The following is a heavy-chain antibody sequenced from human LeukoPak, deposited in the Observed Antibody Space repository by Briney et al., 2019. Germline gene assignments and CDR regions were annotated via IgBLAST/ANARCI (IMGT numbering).Heavy chain of an antibody. CDR1: GFTFSSYG. J-gene: IGHJ4*02. D-gene: IGHD5-18*01. Sequence: SGGSLRLSCAASGFTFSSYGMSWVRQAPGKGLEWVSAISGSGGSTYYADSVKGRFTISRDNSKNTLYLQMNSLRAEDTAVYYCAKDRGYSYAPFDYWGQGTLVTVSS. CDR3: AKDRGYSYAPFDY. V-gene: IGHV3-23*01. CDR2: ISGSGGST.